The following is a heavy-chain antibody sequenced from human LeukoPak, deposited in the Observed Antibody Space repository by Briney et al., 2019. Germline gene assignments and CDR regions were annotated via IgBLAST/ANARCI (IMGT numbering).Heavy chain of an antibody. CDR2: IRYDGSNK. J-gene: IGHJ4*02. Sequence: PGGSLRLSCAASGFTFSSYGMHWVRQAPGKGLEWVAFIRYDGSNKYYADSVKGRFTISRDNSKNTLYLQMNSLRAEDTAIYHCAKAYGSGNYNDYWGQGTLVTVSA. CDR1: GFTFSSYG. V-gene: IGHV3-30*02. CDR3: AKAYGSGNYNDY. D-gene: IGHD3-10*01.